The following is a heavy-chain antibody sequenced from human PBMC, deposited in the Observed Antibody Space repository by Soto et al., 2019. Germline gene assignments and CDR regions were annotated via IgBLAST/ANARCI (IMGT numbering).Heavy chain of an antibody. CDR1: GFTFSDYW. CDR3: ALPYVGDPAGFDY. J-gene: IGHJ4*02. D-gene: IGHD2-21*02. Sequence: EVQLVESGGGVVQSGGSLRLSCAASGFTFSDYWIHWVRQAPGRGLVWVSRVQGNGIGTNYADSVEGRFTISRDNAKNTVYLQMNGLRSDDTALYYCALPYVGDPAGFDYWGQGTLVTVSS. CDR2: VQGNGIGT. V-gene: IGHV3-74*01.